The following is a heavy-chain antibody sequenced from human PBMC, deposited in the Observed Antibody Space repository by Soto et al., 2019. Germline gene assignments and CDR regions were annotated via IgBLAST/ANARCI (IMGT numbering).Heavy chain of an antibody. CDR3: PKDTGGSYFDY. J-gene: IGHJ4*02. Sequence: GGSXRLSCAASGFTFSSYAMHWVRQAPGKGLEWVSGISWNSGSIGYADSVKGRFTISRDNAKNSLYLQMNSLRAEDTALYYCPKDTGGSYFDYWGQGTLVTVSS. V-gene: IGHV3-9*01. CDR1: GFTFSSYA. CDR2: ISWNSGSI.